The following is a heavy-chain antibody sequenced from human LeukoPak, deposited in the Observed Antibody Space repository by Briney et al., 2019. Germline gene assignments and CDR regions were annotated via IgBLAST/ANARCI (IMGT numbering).Heavy chain of an antibody. CDR2: IIPIFGTA. Sequence: ASVKVSCKASGYTFTRYGISWVRQAPGQGLEWMGGIIPIFGTANYAQKFQGRVTITADESTSTAYMELSSLRSEDTAVYYCARDGTKRGESGWFDYWGQGTLVTVSS. D-gene: IGHD6-19*01. CDR1: GYTFTRYG. CDR3: ARDGTKRGESGWFDY. J-gene: IGHJ4*02. V-gene: IGHV1-69*13.